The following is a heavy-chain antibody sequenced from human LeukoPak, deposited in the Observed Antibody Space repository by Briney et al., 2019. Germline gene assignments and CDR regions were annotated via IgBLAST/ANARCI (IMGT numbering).Heavy chain of an antibody. D-gene: IGHD3-10*01. CDR1: GFTFSSYA. CDR2: ISGSGGST. J-gene: IGHJ4*02. Sequence: GGPLRLSCAASGFTFSSYAMSWVRQAPGKGLEWVSAISGSGGSTYYADSVKGRFTISRDNSKNTLYLQMNSLRAEDTAVYYCAKQRWFGELLKDYWGQGTLVTVSS. CDR3: AKQRWFGELLKDY. V-gene: IGHV3-23*01.